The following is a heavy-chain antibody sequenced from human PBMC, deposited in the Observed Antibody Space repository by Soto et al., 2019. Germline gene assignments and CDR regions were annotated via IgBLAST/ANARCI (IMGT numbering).Heavy chain of an antibody. D-gene: IGHD3-10*01. V-gene: IGHV1-3*01. CDR1: GYTFTSYA. CDR3: ARGRTLWFGETNNWFDP. J-gene: IGHJ5*02. Sequence: AAVKVSCKASGYTFTSYAMHWVRQAPGQRLEWMGWTNAGNGNTKYSQKFQGRVTITRDTSASTAYMELSSLRSEDTAVYYCARGRTLWFGETNNWFDPWGQGTLVTVS. CDR2: TNAGNGNT.